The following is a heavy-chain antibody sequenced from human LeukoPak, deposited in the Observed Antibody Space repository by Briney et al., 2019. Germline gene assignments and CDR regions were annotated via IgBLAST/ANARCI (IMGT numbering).Heavy chain of an antibody. V-gene: IGHV1-46*01. CDR3: ATFLAGAGTSDY. D-gene: IGHD6-19*01. CDR2: INPSGGST. CDR1: GYTFTSYF. Sequence: ASVKVSCKASGYTFTSYFMHWVRQAPGQGLEWMGIINPSGGSTSYAQKFQGRVTMTRDTSTSTVYMELSSLRSEDTAVYYCATFLAGAGTSDYWGQGTLVTVSS. J-gene: IGHJ4*02.